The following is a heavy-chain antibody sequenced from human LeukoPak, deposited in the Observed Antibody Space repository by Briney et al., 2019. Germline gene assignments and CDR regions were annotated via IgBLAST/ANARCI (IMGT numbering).Heavy chain of an antibody. Sequence: GGSLRLSCAASGFTFSSYSMNWVRQAPGKGLEWVSSISSSSSYIYYADSVKGRFTIPRDNARNSLYLQMNSLIAEDTAVYYCARDLRNVDTAMVDDAFDIWGQGTMVTVSS. CDR2: ISSSSSYI. CDR3: ARDLRNVDTAMVDDAFDI. J-gene: IGHJ3*02. CDR1: GFTFSSYS. D-gene: IGHD5-18*01. V-gene: IGHV3-21*01.